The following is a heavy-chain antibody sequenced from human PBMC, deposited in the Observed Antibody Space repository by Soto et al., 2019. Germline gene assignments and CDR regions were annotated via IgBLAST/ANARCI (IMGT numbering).Heavy chain of an antibody. Sequence: PSETRSRTWAVSGYSISRGFFWGFIRQPPGKGLEWIANMYHDGNTHYNPSLKSRVTMSVDTSKNQFSLKLNSVTAADTAVYYCARESYSGYHSYDYWGQGILVTVS. V-gene: IGHV4-38-2*02. CDR3: ARESYSGYHSYDY. CDR1: GYSISRGFF. D-gene: IGHD5-12*01. CDR2: MYHDGNT. J-gene: IGHJ4*02.